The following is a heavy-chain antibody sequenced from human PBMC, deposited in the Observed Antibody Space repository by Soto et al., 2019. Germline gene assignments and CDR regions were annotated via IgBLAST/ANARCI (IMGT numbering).Heavy chain of an antibody. CDR1: GFTFSTCG. D-gene: IGHD6-19*01. CDR2: IWYDGSRT. J-gene: IGHJ4*02. V-gene: IGHV3-33*01. CDR3: AREQIRVAGSTYDY. Sequence: QVQLVESGGGVVQPGTSLRLSCAASGFTFSTCGMHWVRQAPGKGLDWVALIWYDGSRTYYAESVKGRFTISRDNSKNTLLLQMNSLRVEDTAVYYCAREQIRVAGSTYDYWGQGTLVTVSS.